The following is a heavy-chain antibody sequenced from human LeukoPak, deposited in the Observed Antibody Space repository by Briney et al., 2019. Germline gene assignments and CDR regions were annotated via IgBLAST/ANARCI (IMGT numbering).Heavy chain of an antibody. J-gene: IGHJ4*02. CDR3: ARDHQEYCSGGSCTYFDY. D-gene: IGHD2-15*01. Sequence: GGSLRLSCAASGFTFSSYSMNWVRQAPGKGLEWVSSISSSSSYIYYTDSVKGRFTISRDNAKNSLYLQMNSLRAEDTAVYYCARDHQEYCSGGSCTYFDYWGQGTLSPSPQ. V-gene: IGHV3-21*01. CDR1: GFTFSSYS. CDR2: ISSSSSYI.